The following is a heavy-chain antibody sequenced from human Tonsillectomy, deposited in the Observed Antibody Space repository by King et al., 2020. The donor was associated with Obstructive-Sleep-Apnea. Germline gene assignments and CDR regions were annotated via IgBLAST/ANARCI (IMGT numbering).Heavy chain of an antibody. J-gene: IGHJ5*02. CDR1: GFTFTSSA. CDR2: IVVGSGNT. CDR3: AAVYSDGGVALADP. V-gene: IGHV1-58*02. D-gene: IGHD3-16*01. Sequence: QLVESGPEVKKPGTSVKVSCKASGFTFTSSAMQWVRQARGQRLEWIGWIVVGSGNTNYAQKFQERVTITKDMSTSTAYMELSSLRSEDTAVYYCAAVYSDGGVALADPWGQGTLVTVSS.